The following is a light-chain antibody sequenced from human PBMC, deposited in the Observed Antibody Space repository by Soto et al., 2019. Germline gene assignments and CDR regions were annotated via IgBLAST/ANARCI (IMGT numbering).Light chain of an antibody. J-gene: IGKJ2*01. V-gene: IGKV1-5*03. CDR3: QQYNSYSYT. Sequence: DIQMTQSPSTLSASVGDRVTITCRASQSISSWLAWYQQKPGKAPKLLIYKASSLESGVPSRFSGSGSGTEFPLNISSLQPDDFATYYCQQYNSYSYTFGQGTKLEIK. CDR2: KAS. CDR1: QSISSW.